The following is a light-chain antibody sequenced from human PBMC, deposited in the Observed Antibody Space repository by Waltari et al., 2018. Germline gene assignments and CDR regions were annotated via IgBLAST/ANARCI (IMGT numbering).Light chain of an antibody. CDR3: SSRNGRANEVV. J-gene: IGLJ3*02. V-gene: IGLV3-19*01. Sequence: ALGQTVRITCQGDSLRTSYAGWYQLKPGQAPVLVMFGKDKRPSGIPDRFSGYSSGTTASLTITGAQAEDEADYYCSSRNGRANEVVFAGGTKVTVL. CDR1: SLRTSY. CDR2: GKD.